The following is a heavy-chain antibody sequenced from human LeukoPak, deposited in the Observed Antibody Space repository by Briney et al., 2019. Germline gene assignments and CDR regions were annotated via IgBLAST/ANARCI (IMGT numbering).Heavy chain of an antibody. CDR3: ARYYYGSGSYPYYYYYYGMDV. Sequence: PSETLSLTCTVSGGSISSYYWSWIRQPPGKGLEWIGYIYYSGSTNYNPSLKSRVTISVDTSKNQFSLKLSPVTAADTAVYYCARYYYGSGSYPYYYYYYGMDVWGQGTTVTVSS. V-gene: IGHV4-59*01. J-gene: IGHJ6*02. D-gene: IGHD3-10*01. CDR1: GGSISSYY. CDR2: IYYSGST.